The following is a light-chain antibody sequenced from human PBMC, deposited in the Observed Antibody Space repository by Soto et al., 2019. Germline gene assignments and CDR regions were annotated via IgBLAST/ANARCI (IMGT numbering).Light chain of an antibody. J-gene: IGKJ1*01. CDR3: QRYNTNSRT. CDR2: DAS. Sequence: DIQMTQSPSTLSASVGDRVTITCRASQNVNSWVAWYQQKPGKAPKFLIYDASNLESGSPSRFSGRESGPEFTLTISSLQPDDFATYYCQRYNTNSRTVGQGT. CDR1: QNVNSW. V-gene: IGKV1-5*01.